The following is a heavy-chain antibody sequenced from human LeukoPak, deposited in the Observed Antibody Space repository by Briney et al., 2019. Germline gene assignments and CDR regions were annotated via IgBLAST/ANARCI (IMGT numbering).Heavy chain of an antibody. Sequence: GGSLRLSCAASGFTFSSYSMNWVRQAPGKGLEWVSYISSSSSTIYYADSVKGRFTISRDNAKNSLYLQMNSLRAEDTAVYYCARESYDIDAEKFDYWGQGTLVTVSS. D-gene: IGHD3-9*01. J-gene: IGHJ4*02. V-gene: IGHV3-48*04. CDR1: GFTFSSYS. CDR3: ARESYDIDAEKFDY. CDR2: ISSSSSTI.